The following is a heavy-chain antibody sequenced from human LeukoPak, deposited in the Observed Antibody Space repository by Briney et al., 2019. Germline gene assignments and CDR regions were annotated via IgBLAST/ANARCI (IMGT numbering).Heavy chain of an antibody. CDR1: GYTFPSYG. D-gene: IGHD3-3*01. CDR2: ISAYNGNT. Sequence: GASVKVSCKASGYTFPSYGISWVRQAPGQGLEWMGWISAYNGNTNYAQKLQGRVTMTTDTSTSTAYMELRSLRSDDTAVYYCARDLRDYDFWSGYYSPSLDYWGQGTLVTVSS. V-gene: IGHV1-18*01. CDR3: ARDLRDYDFWSGYYSPSLDY. J-gene: IGHJ4*02.